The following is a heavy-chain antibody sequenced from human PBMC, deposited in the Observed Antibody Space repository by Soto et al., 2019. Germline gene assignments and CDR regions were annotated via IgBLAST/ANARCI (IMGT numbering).Heavy chain of an antibody. CDR1: GGSISSGGYY. CDR2: IYYSGST. Sequence: QVQLQESGPGLVKPSQTLSLTCTVSGGSISSGGYYWSWIRQHPGKGLEWIGYIYYSGSTYYNPSLKSRVTISVDTSKNQFSLKLSSVTAADTAVYYCARSYYDILTGYWTGRYFDYWGQGTLVTVSS. CDR3: ARSYYDILTGYWTGRYFDY. V-gene: IGHV4-31*03. D-gene: IGHD3-9*01. J-gene: IGHJ4*02.